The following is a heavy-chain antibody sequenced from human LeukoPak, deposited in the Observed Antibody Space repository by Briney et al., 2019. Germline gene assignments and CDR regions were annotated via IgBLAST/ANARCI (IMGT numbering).Heavy chain of an antibody. CDR3: ASIFSSGYSYFDY. V-gene: IGHV3-23*01. CDR2: ISGSGGST. J-gene: IGHJ4*02. CDR1: GFTLSSYA. D-gene: IGHD5-18*01. Sequence: QPGGSLRLSCAASGFTLSSYAMSWVRQAPGKGLEWVSAISGSGGSTYYADSVKGRFTISRDNSKNTLYLQMNSLRAEDTAVYYCASIFSSGYSYFDYWGQGTLVTVSS.